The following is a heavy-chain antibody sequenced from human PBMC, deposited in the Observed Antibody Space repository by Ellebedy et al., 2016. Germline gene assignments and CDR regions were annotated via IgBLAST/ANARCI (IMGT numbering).Heavy chain of an antibody. CDR3: ARLGVGSSGLDY. Sequence: GESLKISXAASGLTLSGYWMHWVRQAPGKGLVWVSRIYSDETTASYADSVKGRFTISRDSAKNTVYLQMKSLRAEDTALYYCARLGVGSSGLDYWGQGTLVTVSS. V-gene: IGHV3-74*01. D-gene: IGHD1-26*01. J-gene: IGHJ4*02. CDR2: IYSDETTA. CDR1: GLTLSGYW.